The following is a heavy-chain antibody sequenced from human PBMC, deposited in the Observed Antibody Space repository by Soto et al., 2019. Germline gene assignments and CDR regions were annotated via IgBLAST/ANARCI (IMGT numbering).Heavy chain of an antibody. CDR2: ISGTGGTT. CDR1: GFTFSSYA. Sequence: EVQLLESGGGLVQPGGSLRLSCAASGFTFSSYAMSWVRQAPGKGLEWVSAISGTGGTTYYADSVKGRFTISRDNSRNTLQRQRNSLRAEDTAIYDCAKLGVETGGSSGWPWSFHFWGQGTLVTVSS. D-gene: IGHD6-25*01. V-gene: IGHV3-23*01. CDR3: AKLGVETGGSSGWPWSFHF. J-gene: IGHJ4*02.